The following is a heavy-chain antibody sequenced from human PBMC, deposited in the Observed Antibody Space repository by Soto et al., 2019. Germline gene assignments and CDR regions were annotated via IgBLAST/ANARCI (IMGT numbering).Heavy chain of an antibody. CDR3: ARDQEAGGPTDY. CDR1: GFTFSSYA. V-gene: IGHV3-30-3*01. CDR2: ISYDGSNK. J-gene: IGHJ4*02. Sequence: QVQLVESGGGVVQPGRSLRLSCAASGFTFSSYAMHWVRQAPGKGLEWVAVISYDGSNKYYADSVKGRFTISRDNSKNTLYLQMNSLRAEDTAVYYCARDQEAGGPTDYWGQGTLVTVSS. D-gene: IGHD3-10*01.